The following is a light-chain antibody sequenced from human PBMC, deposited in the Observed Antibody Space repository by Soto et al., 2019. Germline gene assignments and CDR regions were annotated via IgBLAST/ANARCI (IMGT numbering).Light chain of an antibody. Sequence: DIVMTQPPLSLPVTPGEPASISCRSSQSLLDSDDGNXYLXWYQQKPGKAPKLLISDASNLETGVPSRFSGSASGTDFTFTITGLQPEDFATYYCQQYDNLPLTFDRGTAVEI. V-gene: IGKV2-40*01. CDR1: QSLLDSDDGNXY. CDR3: QQYDNLPLT. J-gene: IGKJ4*01. CDR2: DAS.